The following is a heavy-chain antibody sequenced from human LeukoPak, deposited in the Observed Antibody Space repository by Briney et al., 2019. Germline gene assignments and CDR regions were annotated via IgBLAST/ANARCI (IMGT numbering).Heavy chain of an antibody. CDR2: ISNSSRTL. CDR1: GFTFSSYS. Sequence: GGSLRLSCAASGFTFSSYSMNWGRQAPGKGLEWVSYISNSSRTLYYADSVKGRFTISRDNAKNSLFLQMNSLRDEDSAVYYCASGLELDYWGQGTLVTVSS. J-gene: IGHJ4*02. V-gene: IGHV3-48*02. CDR3: ASGLELDY.